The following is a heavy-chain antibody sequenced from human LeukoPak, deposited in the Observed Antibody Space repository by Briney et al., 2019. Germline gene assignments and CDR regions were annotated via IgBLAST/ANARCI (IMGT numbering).Heavy chain of an antibody. CDR1: GGTFSSYA. CDR3: ARARPVTTSDY. J-gene: IGHJ4*02. V-gene: IGHV1-69*05. Sequence: SVKVSCKASGGTFSSYAISWVRQAPGQGLEWMGRIIPIFGTANYAQKFQGRVTITTDESTSTAYMELSRLRSDDTAVYYCARARPVTTSDYWGQGTLVTVSS. CDR2: IIPIFGTA. D-gene: IGHD4-11*01.